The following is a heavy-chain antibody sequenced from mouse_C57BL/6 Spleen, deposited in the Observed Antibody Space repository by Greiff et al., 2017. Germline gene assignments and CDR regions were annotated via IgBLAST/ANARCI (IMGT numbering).Heavy chain of an antibody. Sequence: EVQVVESGEGLVKPGGSLKLSCAASGFTFSSYAMSWVRQTPEKRLEWVAYISSGGDYIYYADTVKGRFTISRDNARNTLYLQMSSLKSEDTAMYYCTRGIYYYGSSLYYAMDYWGQGTSVTVSS. CDR3: TRGIYYYGSSLYYAMDY. V-gene: IGHV5-9-1*02. CDR2: ISSGGDYI. CDR1: GFTFSSYA. J-gene: IGHJ4*01. D-gene: IGHD1-1*01.